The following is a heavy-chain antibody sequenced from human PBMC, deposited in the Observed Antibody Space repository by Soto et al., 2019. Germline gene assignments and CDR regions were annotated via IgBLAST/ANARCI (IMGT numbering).Heavy chain of an antibody. J-gene: IGHJ4*02. V-gene: IGHV3-48*03. CDR1: EFDFSSHE. CDR2: ISSSGRSI. CDR3: ARGLSGYYYETFHY. D-gene: IGHD3-22*01. Sequence: GGSLRLSCVASEFDFSSHEMNWVRQAPGKGLEWVSYISSSGRSIYYAGSVKGRFTVSRDNAANSLYLQINSLRADDTAIYYCARGLSGYYYETFHYWGQGTLVTVSS.